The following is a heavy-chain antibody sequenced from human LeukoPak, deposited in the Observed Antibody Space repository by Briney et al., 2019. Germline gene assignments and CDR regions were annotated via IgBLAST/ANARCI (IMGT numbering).Heavy chain of an antibody. CDR2: IMYDGSSK. V-gene: IGHV3-33*06. Sequence: GGSQRLSCATSGFTFSSYGMLWLRQAPGKGVEWVAVIMYDGSSKYYTASVTGRFTISRVDSKNTLYLQMNSLTAEDTAVYYCAKDRGPRYSYGLDVWGQGTTVTVSS. CDR3: AKDRGPRYSYGLDV. CDR1: GFTFSSYG. J-gene: IGHJ6*02.